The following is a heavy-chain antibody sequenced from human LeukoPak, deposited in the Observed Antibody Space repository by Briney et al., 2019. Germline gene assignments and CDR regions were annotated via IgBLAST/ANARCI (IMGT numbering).Heavy chain of an antibody. CDR1: GVSISSTTW. J-gene: IGHJ4*02. V-gene: IGHV4-4*02. D-gene: IGHD1-1*01. CDR2: ISHSGNT. Sequence: SETLSLTCAVSGVSISSTTWWSWVRQPPGKGLGWIGEISHSGNTNYNPSLESRVTMFVDNSKNQFSLQLTSVTAADTAVYFCARVTGTTPFDCWGQGTLVTVSS. CDR3: ARVTGTTPFDC.